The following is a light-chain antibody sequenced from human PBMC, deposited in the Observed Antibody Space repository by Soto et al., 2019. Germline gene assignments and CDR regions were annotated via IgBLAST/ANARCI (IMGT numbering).Light chain of an antibody. CDR1: QSISNY. CDR3: QQSYSSPRT. Sequence: DIQMTQSPSSLSASVGDRVTITCRASQSISNYLNWYQQKPGKAPEVLIYLASSLQSGVSSRFSGSGSGTDFTLTISSLQPEDFATYYCQQSYSSPRTFGQGTKVEIK. J-gene: IGKJ1*01. V-gene: IGKV1-39*01. CDR2: LAS.